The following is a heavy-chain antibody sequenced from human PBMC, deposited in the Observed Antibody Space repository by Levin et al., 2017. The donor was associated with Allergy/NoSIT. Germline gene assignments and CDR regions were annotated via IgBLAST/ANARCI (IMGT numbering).Heavy chain of an antibody. J-gene: IGHJ4*02. CDR2: INHSGST. D-gene: IGHD5-18*01. CDR3: ARVGYSYAGGDY. CDR1: GGSFSGYY. Sequence: SETLSLTCAVYGGSFSGYYWSWIRQPPGKGLEWIGEINHSGSTNYNPSLKSRVTISVDTSKNQFSLKLSSVTAADTAVYYCARVGYSYAGGDYWGQGTLVTVSS. V-gene: IGHV4-34*01.